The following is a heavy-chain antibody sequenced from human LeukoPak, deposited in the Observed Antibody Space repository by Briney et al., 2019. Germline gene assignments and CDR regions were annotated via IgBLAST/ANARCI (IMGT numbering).Heavy chain of an antibody. CDR3: AKDLRTSTRLFDY. Sequence: GGSLRLSCAASGFTFSSYGMSWVRLAPGKGLEWVSAISGSGGSTYYADSVKGRFTISRDNSKNTLYLQMNSLRAEDTAVYYCAKDLRTSTRLFDYWGQGTLVTVSS. V-gene: IGHV3-23*01. J-gene: IGHJ4*02. CDR2: ISGSGGST. D-gene: IGHD3-16*01. CDR1: GFTFSSYG.